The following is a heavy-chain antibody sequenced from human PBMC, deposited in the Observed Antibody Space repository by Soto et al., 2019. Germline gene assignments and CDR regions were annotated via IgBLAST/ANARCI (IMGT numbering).Heavy chain of an antibody. J-gene: IGHJ6*02. V-gene: IGHV3-30-3*01. CDR3: ARGYDFWSGYYYPYGMDV. Sequence: QVQLVESGGGVVQPGRSLRLSCAASGFTCSSYAMHWVRQAPGKGLEWVAVISYDGSNKNHADTVKGRFTISRDNSKNTLYLQMNSLRAEDTAVYYCARGYDFWSGYYYPYGMDVWGQGAPGSGSS. CDR1: GFTCSSYA. D-gene: IGHD3-3*01. CDR2: ISYDGSNK.